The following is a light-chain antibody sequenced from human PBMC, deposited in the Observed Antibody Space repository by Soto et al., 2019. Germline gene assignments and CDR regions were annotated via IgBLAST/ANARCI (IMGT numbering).Light chain of an antibody. CDR3: ASYSTGDTLYV. Sequence: QSALTQPAAVSGSPGQSITISCTGTSSDVGAFNYVSWYQLRPGKAPKLVIYEVNSRPSGISSRFSGSKSGNTASLSISGLQAEDEGDYYCASYSTGDTLYVFGSGTKVTVL. J-gene: IGLJ1*01. CDR2: EVN. V-gene: IGLV2-14*01. CDR1: SSDVGAFNY.